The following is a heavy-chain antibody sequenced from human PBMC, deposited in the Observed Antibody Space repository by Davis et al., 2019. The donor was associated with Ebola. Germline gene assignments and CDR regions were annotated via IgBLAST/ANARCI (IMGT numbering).Heavy chain of an antibody. Sequence: MPGGSLRLSCAVYGGSFSGYYWSWIRQPPGKGLEWIGEINHSGSTNYNPSLKSRVTISVDTSKNQFSLKLSSVTAADTAVYYCARGPTGYCSGGSCYRPPGYNWFDPWGQGTLVIVSS. J-gene: IGHJ5*02. D-gene: IGHD2-15*01. V-gene: IGHV4-34*01. CDR1: GGSFSGYY. CDR2: INHSGST. CDR3: ARGPTGYCSGGSCYRPPGYNWFDP.